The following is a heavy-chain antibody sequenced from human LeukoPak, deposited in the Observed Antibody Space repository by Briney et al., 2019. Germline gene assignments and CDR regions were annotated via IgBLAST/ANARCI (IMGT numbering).Heavy chain of an antibody. CDR1: VYTFTTYG. Sequence: GSVRVSCEPSVYTFTTYGIRGVRQTPGRGGECLSWISIYNVNTHSAQTLWGRGTMTTDTSPTTPYMDMWSPRSPDTAVYICARDSRTGLDYWGQGALVTVSS. CDR3: ARDSRTGLDY. J-gene: IGHJ4*02. V-gene: IGHV1-18*01. CDR2: ISIYNVNT. D-gene: IGHD7-27*01.